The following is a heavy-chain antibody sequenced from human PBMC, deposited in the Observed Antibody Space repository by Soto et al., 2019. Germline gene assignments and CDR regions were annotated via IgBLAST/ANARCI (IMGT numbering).Heavy chain of an antibody. CDR1: GYTFTGYY. CDR3: ARDPSEVTTNYYYYGMDV. D-gene: IGHD4-17*01. V-gene: IGHV1-2*04. Sequence: GASVKVSCKASGYTFTGYYMHWVRQAPGQGLEWMRWINPNSGGTNYAQKFQGWVTMTRDTSISTAYMELSRLRSDDTAVYYCARDPSEVTTNYYYYGMDVWGQGTTVTVSS. J-gene: IGHJ6*02. CDR2: INPNSGGT.